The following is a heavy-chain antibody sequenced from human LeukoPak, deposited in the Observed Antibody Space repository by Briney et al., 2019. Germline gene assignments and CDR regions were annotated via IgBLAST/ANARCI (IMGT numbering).Heavy chain of an antibody. Sequence: GESLKISCKGSGYSFTNYWIGWVRQMPGKGLEWMGIIYPADSNTRYSPSFQGQVTISADKSISTAYLQWSSLTASGTAMYYCASSYSSGWFFDYWGQGTLVTVSP. CDR2: IYPADSNT. D-gene: IGHD6-19*01. CDR1: GYSFTNYW. CDR3: ASSYSSGWFFDY. J-gene: IGHJ4*02. V-gene: IGHV5-51*01.